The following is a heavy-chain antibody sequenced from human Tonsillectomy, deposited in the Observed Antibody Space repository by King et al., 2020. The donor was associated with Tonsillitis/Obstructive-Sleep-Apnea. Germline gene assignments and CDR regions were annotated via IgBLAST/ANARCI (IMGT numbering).Heavy chain of an antibody. CDR3: ARRGVVAVAATGDFDY. D-gene: IGHD6-19*01. V-gene: IGHV1-46*01. CDR1: GYTFTSYY. CDR2: INPSGGST. J-gene: IGHJ4*02. Sequence: QLVQSGAEVKKPGASVKVSCKASGYTFTSYYMHWVRQAPGQGLEWMGLINPSGGSTSYTQKFQGRVTMTRDTSTSTVYMELSSLRSEDTAVYYCARRGVVAVAATGDFDYWGQGTLVTVSS.